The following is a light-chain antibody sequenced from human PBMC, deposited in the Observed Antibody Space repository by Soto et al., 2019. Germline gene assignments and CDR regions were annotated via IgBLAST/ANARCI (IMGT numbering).Light chain of an antibody. V-gene: IGLV1-47*01. CDR3: AAWDDSLSLL. Sequence: QPVLTQPPSASGTPGQRVTISCSGSSSNIGSNYVYWYQQLPGTAPKLLIYRNNQRLSGVPDRFSGSKSGTSASLAISGLRSEDEADYFCAAWDDSLSLLFGGGTKLTVL. CDR2: RNN. J-gene: IGLJ2*01. CDR1: SSNIGSNY.